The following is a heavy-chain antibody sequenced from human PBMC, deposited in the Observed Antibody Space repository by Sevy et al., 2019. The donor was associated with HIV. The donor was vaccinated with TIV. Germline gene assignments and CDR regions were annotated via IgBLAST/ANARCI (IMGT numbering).Heavy chain of an antibody. D-gene: IGHD2-2*01. V-gene: IGHV3-48*02. Sequence: GGSLRLSCAASGFTFSSYSMNWVRQAPGKGLEWVSYISSSSSTIYYADSVKGRFTISRENAKNSLYLQMNSLRDEDTAGYYCAREGGYCSSTSCYGPVRYYYGMDVWGQGTTVTVSS. J-gene: IGHJ6*02. CDR3: AREGGYCSSTSCYGPVRYYYGMDV. CDR1: GFTFSSYS. CDR2: ISSSSSTI.